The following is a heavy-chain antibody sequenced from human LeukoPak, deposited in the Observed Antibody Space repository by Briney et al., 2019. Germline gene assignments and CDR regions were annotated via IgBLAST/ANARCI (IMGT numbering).Heavy chain of an antibody. Sequence: PGGSLRLSCAASGFTFNTYDIYWVRQATGKGLEWVSAIRTAGGTYYSGAVKGRFTISREDAKTSLYLQMNSLRVGDTAVYYCTRKRGGAFDIWGQGTMVTVSS. V-gene: IGHV3-13*04. CDR1: GFTFNTYD. CDR2: IRTAGGT. CDR3: TRKRGGAFDI. J-gene: IGHJ3*02.